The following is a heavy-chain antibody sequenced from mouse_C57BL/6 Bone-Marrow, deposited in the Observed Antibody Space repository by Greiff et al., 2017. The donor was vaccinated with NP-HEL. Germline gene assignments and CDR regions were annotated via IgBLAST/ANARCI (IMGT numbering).Heavy chain of an antibody. V-gene: IGHV1-50*01. J-gene: IGHJ3*01. Sequence: QVQLQQPGAELVKPGASVTLSCKASGYTFTTYWMQWVKQRPGQGLEWIGEIDPSDSYTNYNQKFKGKATLTVDTSSSTANMQLSSLTSGDSAVYYCARKAYYGRSYEFAYWGQGTLVTVSA. CDR1: GYTFTTYW. D-gene: IGHD1-1*01. CDR3: ARKAYYGRSYEFAY. CDR2: IDPSDSYT.